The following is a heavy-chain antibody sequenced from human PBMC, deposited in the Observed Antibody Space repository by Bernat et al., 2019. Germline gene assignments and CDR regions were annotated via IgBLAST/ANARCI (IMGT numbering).Heavy chain of an antibody. J-gene: IGHJ3*01. Sequence: DVQLLESGGGLVQPGGSLRLSCAASGFTFSAYAMGWVRQAPGKGLEWVSTISGSGGSTYYADSVKGRFTVSRDYSKNTLYLQMNSMRAEDKAVYSCAKEVKYARSGNYYEGAFDVWGQGTMVTVSS. D-gene: IGHD3-22*01. CDR2: ISGSGGST. CDR1: GFTFSAYA. V-gene: IGHV3-23*01. CDR3: AKEVKYARSGNYYEGAFDV.